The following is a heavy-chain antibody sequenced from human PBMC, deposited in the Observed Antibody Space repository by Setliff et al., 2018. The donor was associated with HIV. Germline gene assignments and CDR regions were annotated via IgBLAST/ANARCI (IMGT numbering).Heavy chain of an antibody. Sequence: SETLSLTCAVYGGSFTDFYWTFIRQSPGKGLEWIGEITHSGSTTYDPSLKSRITVSVDTSKNQFSLKLSSVTAADMGVYYCARGRKKTLAVSGTRYFDFWGQGTLVTVSS. D-gene: IGHD6-19*01. J-gene: IGHJ4*02. CDR2: ITHSGST. CDR1: GGSFTDFY. V-gene: IGHV4-34*01. CDR3: ARGRKKTLAVSGTRYFDF.